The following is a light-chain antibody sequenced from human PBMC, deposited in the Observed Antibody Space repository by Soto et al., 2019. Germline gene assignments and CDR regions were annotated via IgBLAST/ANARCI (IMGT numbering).Light chain of an antibody. CDR3: QQDSSVPV. V-gene: IGKV1-27*01. CDR2: AAS. CDR1: QGIRNY. J-gene: IGKJ3*01. Sequence: DIQMTQSPPSLSASVGDRVTITCRASQGIRNYVAWYQQIPGKAPKLLIYAASTLQSGVPSRFSGSGSGTDFTLTINGLQPEDVATYSCQQDSSVPVFGPGTKVEIK.